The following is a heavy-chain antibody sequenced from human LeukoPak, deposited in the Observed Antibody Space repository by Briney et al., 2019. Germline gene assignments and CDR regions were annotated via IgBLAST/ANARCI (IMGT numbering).Heavy chain of an antibody. CDR3: ARGGRGEGHDY. CDR2: ILPGDSDT. J-gene: IGHJ4*02. Sequence: GESLKISCKGFGYTFTSNWIGWVRQMSGKGLEWMGIILPGDSDTRYSPSFKGQVTMSVDKSISTAYLQWSSLKASDTAMYYCARGGRGEGHDYWGQGTLSPSPQ. D-gene: IGHD3-16*01. CDR1: GYTFTSNW. V-gene: IGHV5-51*01.